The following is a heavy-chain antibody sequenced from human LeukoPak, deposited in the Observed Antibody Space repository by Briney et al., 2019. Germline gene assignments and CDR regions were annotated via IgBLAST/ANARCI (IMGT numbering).Heavy chain of an antibody. CDR1: GGSFSGYY. J-gene: IGHJ4*02. Sequence: SETLSLTCAVYGGSFSGYYWSWIRQPPGKGLERIGEINHSGGTNYNPSLKSRVTISVDTSKNQFSLKLNSVTAADTAVYYCARGCPGGYSSSWYYYFDYWGQGTLVTVSS. CDR3: ARGCPGGYSSSWYYYFDY. CDR2: INHSGGT. V-gene: IGHV4-34*01. D-gene: IGHD6-13*01.